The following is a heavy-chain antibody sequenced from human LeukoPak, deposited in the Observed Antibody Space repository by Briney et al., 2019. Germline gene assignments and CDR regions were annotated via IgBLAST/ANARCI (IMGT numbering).Heavy chain of an antibody. Sequence: SVKVSCKASGGTFSSYAISWVRQAPGQGLEWMGGIIPIFGTANYAQKFQGRVTIIADESTSTAYMELSSLRSDDTAVYYCATGIAAAVRGQWYYFDYWGQGTLVTVSS. J-gene: IGHJ4*02. D-gene: IGHD6-13*01. V-gene: IGHV1-69*01. CDR1: GGTFSSYA. CDR2: IIPIFGTA. CDR3: ATGIAAAVRGQWYYFDY.